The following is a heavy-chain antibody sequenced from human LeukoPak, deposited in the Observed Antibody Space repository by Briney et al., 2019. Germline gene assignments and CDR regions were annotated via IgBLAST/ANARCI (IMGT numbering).Heavy chain of an antibody. CDR3: ARDQQWLVPDY. J-gene: IGHJ4*02. V-gene: IGHV3-66*01. D-gene: IGHD6-19*01. Sequence: PGGSLRLSGAALGFTVSSNYMGWFRQAPGKGLEWVSVIYSGGSTYYADSVKGRFTISRDNSKNTLYLQMNSLRAEDTAVYYCARDQQWLVPDYWGQGTLVTVSS. CDR1: GFTVSSNY. CDR2: IYSGGST.